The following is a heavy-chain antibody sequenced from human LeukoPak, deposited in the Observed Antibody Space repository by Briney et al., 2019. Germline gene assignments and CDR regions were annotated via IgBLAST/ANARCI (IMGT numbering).Heavy chain of an antibody. D-gene: IGHD5-12*01. CDR3: TRAQYGYAFDY. V-gene: IGHV4-59*02. Sequence: SETLSLTCSVSGGSVSSYYWTWIRQPPGKGLEWIGYIYYTGSTNYNPSLKSRVTISLDTSKNQFSLKLSSVTAADTAVYYCTRAQYGYAFDYWGQGALVTVYS. CDR1: GGSVSSYY. J-gene: IGHJ4*02. CDR2: IYYTGST.